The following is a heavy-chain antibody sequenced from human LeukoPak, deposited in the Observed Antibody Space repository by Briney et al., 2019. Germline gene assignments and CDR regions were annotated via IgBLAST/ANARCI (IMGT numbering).Heavy chain of an antibody. J-gene: IGHJ4*02. V-gene: IGHV1-2*02. CDR3: ARDLTLQTAPAIVYYFDY. CDR2: INPNSGDR. D-gene: IGHD6-25*01. Sequence: ASVKVSCKTSGYTFTGYYMHWVRRAPGQGLEWMGWINPNSGDRNYAQKFQGRVTMTRDTSISTAYMELSGLRSDDTAVYYCARDLTLQTAPAIVYYFDYWGQGTLVAVSS. CDR1: GYTFTGYY.